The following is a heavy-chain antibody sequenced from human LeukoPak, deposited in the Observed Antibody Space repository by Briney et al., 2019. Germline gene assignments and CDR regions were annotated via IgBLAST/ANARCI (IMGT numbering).Heavy chain of an antibody. V-gene: IGHV3-30-3*01. D-gene: IGHD3-10*01. Sequence: GGSLRLSCAASGFTFSNYAMHWVRQAPGKGLEWVAIISYDGSNKYYADSVKGRFTISRDNSKNTLYLQMNSLRAEDTAVYYCAKVDLWFGELNWFDPWGQGTLVTVSS. CDR3: AKVDLWFGELNWFDP. CDR2: ISYDGSNK. CDR1: GFTFSNYA. J-gene: IGHJ5*02.